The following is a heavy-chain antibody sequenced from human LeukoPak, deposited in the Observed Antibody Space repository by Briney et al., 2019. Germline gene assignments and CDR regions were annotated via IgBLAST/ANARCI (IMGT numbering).Heavy chain of an antibody. CDR2: ISGSGGST. CDR1: GFTFSSYA. D-gene: IGHD6-6*01. J-gene: IGHJ4*02. V-gene: IGHV3-23*01. Sequence: GGSLRLSCAASGFTFSSYAMSWVRQAPGKGLEWVSAISGSGGSTYYADSVRGRFTISRDNSKNTLYLQMNSLRAEDTAVYYCAKDRVYSSSHPFFNYFDYWGQGTLVTVSS. CDR3: AKDRVYSSSHPFFNYFDY.